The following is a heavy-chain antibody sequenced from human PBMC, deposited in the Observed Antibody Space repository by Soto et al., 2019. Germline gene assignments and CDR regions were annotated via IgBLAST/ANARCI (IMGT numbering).Heavy chain of an antibody. CDR1: GGSISSSSYY. J-gene: IGHJ6*03. Sequence: SETLSLTCTVSGGSISSSSYYWGWIRQPPGKGLEWIGSIYYSGSTYYNPSLKSRVTISVDTSKNQFSLKLSSVTAADTAVYYCARRVGKQLVPSQYLDVWGKGTTVTVSS. CDR2: IYYSGST. CDR3: ARRVGKQLVPSQYLDV. V-gene: IGHV4-39*01. D-gene: IGHD6-13*01.